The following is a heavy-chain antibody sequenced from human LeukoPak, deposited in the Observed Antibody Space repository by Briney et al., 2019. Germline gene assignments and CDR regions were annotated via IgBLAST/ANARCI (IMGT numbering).Heavy chain of an antibody. CDR1: GYAFTRYY. J-gene: IGHJ4*02. V-gene: IGHV1-46*01. CDR2: INPSGGGT. Sequence: ASVKVSCKASGYAFTRYYIHWVRQAPGQGLEWMGIINPSGGGTINPQKFQGRATMTRDASTSTVYMEVSSLTSEDTAVYYCASASGYYAPPDYWGQGGLVTVSS. D-gene: IGHD3-22*01. CDR3: ASASGYYAPPDY.